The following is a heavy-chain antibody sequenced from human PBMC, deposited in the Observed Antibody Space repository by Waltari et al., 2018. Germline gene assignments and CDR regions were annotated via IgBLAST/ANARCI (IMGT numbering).Heavy chain of an antibody. CDR3: ARVEDDYIWGSYLY. Sequence: EVQLVESGGGLVQPGGSLRLSCEASGFTFSSYWMSWVRQAPGEGLEWVANIKQDGIDKYYVDSVKGRFTISRDNAKNSLYLQMNSLRAEDTAVYYCARVEDDYIWGSYLYWGQGTLVTVSS. CDR1: GFTFSSYW. D-gene: IGHD3-16*02. V-gene: IGHV3-7*01. CDR2: IKQDGIDK. J-gene: IGHJ4*02.